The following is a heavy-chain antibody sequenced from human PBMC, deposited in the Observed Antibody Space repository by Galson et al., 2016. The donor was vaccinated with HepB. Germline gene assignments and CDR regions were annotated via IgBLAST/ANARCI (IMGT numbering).Heavy chain of an antibody. Sequence: SETLSLTCAVSGDSISSSRYYWGWIRQPPGKGLEWIGNIYSSENTFYNPSLQSRVTISVDTSKNQFSLRLSSVTAADTAVYYCERTAARLYFDYWGQGTLVTVSS. CDR2: IYSSENT. D-gene: IGHD6-6*01. CDR3: ERTAARLYFDY. CDR1: GDSISSSRYY. J-gene: IGHJ4*01. V-gene: IGHV4-39*01.